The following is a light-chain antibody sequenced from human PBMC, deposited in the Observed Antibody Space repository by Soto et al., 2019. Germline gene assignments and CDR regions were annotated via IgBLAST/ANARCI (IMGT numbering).Light chain of an antibody. V-gene: IGLV1-44*01. CDR2: SNN. CDR3: AARDDSLNGVV. Sequence: QSVLTQPPSASGTPGQRVTISCSGSSYNIGSNTVNWFQQLPGTAPKLLIYSNNQRPSGVPDRFSGSKSGTSASLAISGLQSEDEADYYCAARDDSLNGVVFGGGTKLTVL. J-gene: IGLJ2*01. CDR1: SYNIGSNT.